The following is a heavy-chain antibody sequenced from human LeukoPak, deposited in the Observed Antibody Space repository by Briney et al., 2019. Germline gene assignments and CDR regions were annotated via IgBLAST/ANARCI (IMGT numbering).Heavy chain of an antibody. CDR2: ISGSGGST. Sequence: GGSLRLSCAASGFTFTTYWMAWVRQAPGKGLEWVSAISGSGGSTYYADSVKGRFTISRDNSKNTLYLQMNSLRAEDTAVYYCAKQPSLRYFDWLPEGDYYFDYWGQGTLVTVST. CDR1: GFTFTTYW. V-gene: IGHV3-23*01. J-gene: IGHJ4*02. D-gene: IGHD3-9*01. CDR3: AKQPSLRYFDWLPEGDYYFDY.